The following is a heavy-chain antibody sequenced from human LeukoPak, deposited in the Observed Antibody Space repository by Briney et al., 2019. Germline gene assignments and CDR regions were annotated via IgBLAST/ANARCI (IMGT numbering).Heavy chain of an antibody. Sequence: SETLSLTCTVSGGSISSGSYYWGWIRQPAGKGLERIGRIYTSGSTNYNPSLKSRVTISVDTSKNQFSLKLSSVTAADTAVYYCARAPGYYLSYFDYWGQGTLVTVSS. J-gene: IGHJ4*02. CDR3: ARAPGYYLSYFDY. CDR1: GGSISSGSYY. V-gene: IGHV4-61*02. CDR2: IYTSGST. D-gene: IGHD3-22*01.